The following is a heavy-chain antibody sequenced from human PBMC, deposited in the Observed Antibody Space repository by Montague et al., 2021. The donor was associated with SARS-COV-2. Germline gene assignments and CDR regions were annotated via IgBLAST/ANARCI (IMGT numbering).Heavy chain of an antibody. Sequence: SLRLSCAVSGFTFSNFWMTWVRRTPGKGLEWVANIGPGGRDKYYMDSVKGRFTISRDNAKNSLYLQINSLRAEDSAVYYCTGGGYNAYWGPGTLLTVSS. D-gene: IGHD5-24*01. J-gene: IGHJ4*02. CDR2: IGPGGRDK. CDR1: GFTFSNFW. V-gene: IGHV3-7*01. CDR3: TGGGYNAY.